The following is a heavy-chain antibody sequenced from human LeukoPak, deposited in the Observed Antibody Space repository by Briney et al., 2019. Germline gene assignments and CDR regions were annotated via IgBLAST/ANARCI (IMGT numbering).Heavy chain of an antibody. CDR2: IYYSGST. D-gene: IGHD3-22*01. Sequence: SETLSLTCTVSGGSISSYYWSWIRQPPGKGLEWIGYIYYSGSTNYNPSLKSRVTISVDTSKNQFSLKLSSVTAADTAVYYCARGSSGYYLLYWGQGTLVTVSS. V-gene: IGHV4-59*12. J-gene: IGHJ4*02. CDR3: ARGSSGYYLLY. CDR1: GGSISSYY.